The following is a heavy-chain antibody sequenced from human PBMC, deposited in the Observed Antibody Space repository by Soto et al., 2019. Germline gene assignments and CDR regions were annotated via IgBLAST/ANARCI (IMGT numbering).Heavy chain of an antibody. CDR1: GFTFSSYV. CDR2: ISVYGGSI. V-gene: IGHV3-23*01. D-gene: IGHD5-18*01. Sequence: EVLLLESGGGLVQPGGSLRLSCAASGFTFSSYVMTWVRQAPGKGLEWVSSISVYGGSIFYADSVRGRFTVSRGNSKSTLYLQLNIRRADDTAVYHCARPVDTADYVYYGLDVWGQGTTVTVSS. J-gene: IGHJ6*02. CDR3: ARPVDTADYVYYGLDV.